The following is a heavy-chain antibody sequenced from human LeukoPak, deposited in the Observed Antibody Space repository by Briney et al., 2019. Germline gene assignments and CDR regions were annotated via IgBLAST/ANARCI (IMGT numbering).Heavy chain of an antibody. CDR2: INPNSGGT. D-gene: IGHD3-10*01. J-gene: IGHJ4*02. CDR1: GYTFTGYY. Sequence: ASVKVSCKASGYTFTGYYTHWVRQAPGQGLEWMGWINPNSGGTNYAQKFQGRVTMTRDTSISTAYMELSRLRSDDTAVYYCARTSSQLLWFGELWDWGQGTLVTVSS. V-gene: IGHV1-2*02. CDR3: ARTSSQLLWFGELWD.